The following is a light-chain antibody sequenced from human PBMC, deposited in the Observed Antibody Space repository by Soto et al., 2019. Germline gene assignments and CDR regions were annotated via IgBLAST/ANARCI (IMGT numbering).Light chain of an antibody. Sequence: EIVMTQSPATLSVSPGERATLSCRASQSVSSNLAWYQQKRGQAPRLLIYGASTRATGIPARFSGSGSGTEFTLTISSLPSEDFAVYYCQQYNNWPPYTFGQGTKLEIK. CDR3: QQYNNWPPYT. CDR1: QSVSSN. V-gene: IGKV3-15*01. J-gene: IGKJ2*01. CDR2: GAS.